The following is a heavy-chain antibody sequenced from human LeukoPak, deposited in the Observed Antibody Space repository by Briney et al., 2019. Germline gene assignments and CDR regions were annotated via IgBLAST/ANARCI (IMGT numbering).Heavy chain of an antibody. CDR3: AKNKGSESYSDFDY. D-gene: IGHD3-10*01. J-gene: IGHJ4*02. CDR1: GFTFRKYA. V-gene: IGHV3-23*01. Sequence: PGGSLRLSCAASGFTFRKYAMTWVRQAPGKGLEWVSGIRAGAYRAYYAGSVRGRFTISRDNSRNTLYLQMGSLTDEDTAVYYCAKNKGSESYSDFDYWGQGTLVTVSS. CDR2: IRAGAYRA.